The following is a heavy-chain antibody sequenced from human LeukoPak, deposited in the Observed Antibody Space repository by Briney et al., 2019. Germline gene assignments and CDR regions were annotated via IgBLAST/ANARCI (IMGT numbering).Heavy chain of an antibody. D-gene: IGHD1-1*01. CDR3: AKGHGTGDYYYYSYMDV. J-gene: IGHJ6*03. CDR1: GGTFSSYA. CDR2: IIPIFGTA. V-gene: IGHV1-69*13. Sequence: GASVKVSCKASGGTFSSYAISWVRQAPGQGLEWMGGIIPIFGTANYAQKFQGRVTITADESTSTAYMELSSLRSEATAVYYCAKGHGTGDYYYYSYMDVWGKGTTVTVSS.